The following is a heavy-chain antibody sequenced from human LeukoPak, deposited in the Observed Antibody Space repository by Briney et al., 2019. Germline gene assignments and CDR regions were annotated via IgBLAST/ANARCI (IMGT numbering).Heavy chain of an antibody. D-gene: IGHD3-3*01. CDR1: GFTVSSNY. V-gene: IGHV3-7*01. Sequence: PGGSLRLSCAASGFTVSSNYMSWVRQAPGKGLEWVANIKQDGSEKYYVDSVKGRFTISRDNAKNSLYLQMNSLRAEDTAVYYCASSTYYDFWSGLRGAFDIWGQGTMVTVSS. CDR3: ASSTYYDFWSGLRGAFDI. CDR2: IKQDGSEK. J-gene: IGHJ3*02.